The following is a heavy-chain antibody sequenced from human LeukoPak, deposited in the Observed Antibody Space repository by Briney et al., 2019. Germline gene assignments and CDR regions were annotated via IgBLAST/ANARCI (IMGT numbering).Heavy chain of an antibody. D-gene: IGHD6-13*01. CDR2: INHSGST. CDR3: ARETAAGRIGY. V-gene: IGHV4-34*01. CDR1: GGSFSGHY. J-gene: IGHJ4*02. Sequence: SETLSLTCAVYGGSFSGHYWSWIRQPPGKGLEWIGEINHSGSTNYNPSLKSRVTISVDTSKNQFSLKLSSVTAADTAVYYCARETAAGRIGYWGQGTLVTVSS.